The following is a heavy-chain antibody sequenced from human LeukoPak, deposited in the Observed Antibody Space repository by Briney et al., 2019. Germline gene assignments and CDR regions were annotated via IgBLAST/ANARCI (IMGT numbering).Heavy chain of an antibody. CDR2: IWYDGSNK. CDR1: GFTFSSYG. D-gene: IGHD3-22*01. V-gene: IGHV3-33*01. CDR3: ASGGPDYYDSSGYYPSPPDY. Sequence: PGRSLRLSCAASGFTFSSYGMRWVRQAPGKGLERVAVIWYDGSNKYYADSVKGRFTISRDNSKNTLYLQMNSLRAEDTAVYYCASGGPDYYDSSGYYPSPPDYWGQGTLVTVSS. J-gene: IGHJ4*02.